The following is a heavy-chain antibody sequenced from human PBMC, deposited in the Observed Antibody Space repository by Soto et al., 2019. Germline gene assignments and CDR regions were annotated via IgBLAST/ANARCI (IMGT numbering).Heavy chain of an antibody. Sequence: PGGSLRLSCAASGFDFSDHGMHWVRQAPGEGLEWVTVISYDGTAKYYKESVKGRFTTSRDNPKKTLYLQIDSLRVEDTAVYYCAKDEGRFLRNYFNYGIDVWGLGTTVTVSS. V-gene: IGHV3-33*03. CDR3: AKDEGRFLRNYFNYGIDV. CDR1: GFDFSDHG. D-gene: IGHD3-3*01. J-gene: IGHJ6*02. CDR2: ISYDGTAK.